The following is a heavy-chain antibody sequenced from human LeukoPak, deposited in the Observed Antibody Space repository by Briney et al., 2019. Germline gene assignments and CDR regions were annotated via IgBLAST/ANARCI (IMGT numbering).Heavy chain of an antibody. CDR2: IYSGGST. D-gene: IGHD3-10*01. Sequence: GGSLRLSCVASGFTVSSNYMSWVRQAPGKGLEWVSVIYSGGSTYYADSVKGRFTISRDNSKNTLYPQMNSLRAEDTAVYYCASGSGSYRTPYYYMDVWGTGTTVTVSS. CDR3: ASGSGSYRTPYYYMDV. CDR1: GFTVSSNY. J-gene: IGHJ6*03. V-gene: IGHV3-53*01.